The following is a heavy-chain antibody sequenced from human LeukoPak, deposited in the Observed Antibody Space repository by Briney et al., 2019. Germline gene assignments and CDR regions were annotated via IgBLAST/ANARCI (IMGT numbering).Heavy chain of an antibody. CDR2: INPNNDGT. CDR1: GYTFTCYY. CDR3: ARGLYTHGYDY. J-gene: IGHJ4*02. D-gene: IGHD5-18*01. V-gene: IGHV1-2*02. Sequence: GASVKVSCKASGYTFTCYYIHWVRQAPGQGFEWMGWINPNNDGTNYAQKFQGRVTVTRDASISTAYLELSRLRSDDTAVYYCARGLYTHGYDYWGQGTLVTVSS.